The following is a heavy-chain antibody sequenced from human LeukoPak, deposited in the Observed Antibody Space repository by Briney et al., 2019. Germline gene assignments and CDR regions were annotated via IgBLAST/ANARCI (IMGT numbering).Heavy chain of an antibody. CDR2: ISSSSSYI. Sequence: GGSLRLSCAASGFTFYSFAMSWVRQAPGKGLEWVSSISSSSSYIYYADSVKGRFTISRDNAKNPLYLQMNSLRAEDTAVYYCARDMYGDYVYFDYWGQGTLVTVSS. J-gene: IGHJ4*02. V-gene: IGHV3-21*01. D-gene: IGHD4-17*01. CDR3: ARDMYGDYVYFDY. CDR1: GFTFYSFA.